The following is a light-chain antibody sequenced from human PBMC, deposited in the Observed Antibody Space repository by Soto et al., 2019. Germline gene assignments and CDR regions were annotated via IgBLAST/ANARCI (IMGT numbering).Light chain of an antibody. CDR1: QSVSSN. J-gene: IGKJ2*01. Sequence: EIVMTQSPATLSVSPGERASLSCRASQSVSSNLAWYQHKPGQAPRLLIFGASTRATGIPARFSGSGSGTEFTLTISSLQSEDSDIYFCHQYNNFMYTFGQGTKLELK. CDR2: GAS. CDR3: HQYNNFMYT. V-gene: IGKV3-15*01.